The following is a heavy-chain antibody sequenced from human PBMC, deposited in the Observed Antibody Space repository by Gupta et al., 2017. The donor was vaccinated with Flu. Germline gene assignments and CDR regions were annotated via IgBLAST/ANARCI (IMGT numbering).Heavy chain of an antibody. Sequence: VQRVESGGALVKPGGSLRLSCAASGFPFSDYYMSWIRQAPGKGLEWVSYISSSSSYTNYADSVKGRFTISRDNAKNSLYLQMNSLRAEDTAVYYCASPYGTPGRDYGMDVWGQGTTVTVSS. CDR2: ISSSSSYT. CDR1: GFPFSDYY. J-gene: IGHJ6*02. CDR3: ASPYGTPGRDYGMDV. V-gene: IGHV3-11*05. D-gene: IGHD1-1*01.